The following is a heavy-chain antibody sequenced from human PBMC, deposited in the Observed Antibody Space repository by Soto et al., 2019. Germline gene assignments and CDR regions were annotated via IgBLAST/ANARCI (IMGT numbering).Heavy chain of an antibody. V-gene: IGHV1-18*01. J-gene: IGHJ5*02. CDR1: GYTFTSYG. CDR3: TGGVYYVGSVVRDLGP. Sequence: ASVKVSCKASGYTFTSYGISCVRQAPGQELEWMGWISAYNGNTNYAQKLQGRVTITKDKSTRTANMKMRSLRSDNTAVYYCTGGVYYVGSVVRDLGPWGQGTLVTVSS. D-gene: IGHD3-22*01. CDR2: ISAYNGNT.